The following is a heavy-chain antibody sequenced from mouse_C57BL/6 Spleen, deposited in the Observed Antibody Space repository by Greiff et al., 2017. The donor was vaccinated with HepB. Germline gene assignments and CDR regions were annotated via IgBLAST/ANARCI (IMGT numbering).Heavy chain of an antibody. Sequence: DVQLQESGPGLVKPSQSLSLTCSVTGYSITSGYYWNWIRQFPGNKLEWMGYISYDGSNNYNPSLKNRISITRDTSKNQFFLKLNSVTTEDTATYYCARVSFYYFDYWGQGTTLTVSS. CDR1: GYSITSGYY. V-gene: IGHV3-6*01. J-gene: IGHJ2*01. CDR2: ISYDGSN. CDR3: ARVSFYYFDY.